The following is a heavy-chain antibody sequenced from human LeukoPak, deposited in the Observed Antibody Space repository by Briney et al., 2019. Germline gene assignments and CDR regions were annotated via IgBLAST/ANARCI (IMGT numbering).Heavy chain of an antibody. D-gene: IGHD3-22*01. J-gene: IGHJ4*02. V-gene: IGHV1-69*13. CDR3: ACGYTYYYGSSGYWKYYFDY. CDR2: IIPIFGTA. Sequence: ASVKVSCKASGGTFSSYAISWVRQAPGQGLEWMGGIIPIFGTANYAQKFQGRVTITANESTSTAYMELSSLRSEDTAVYYCACGYTYYYGSSGYWKYYFDYWGQGTLVTVSS. CDR1: GGTFSSYA.